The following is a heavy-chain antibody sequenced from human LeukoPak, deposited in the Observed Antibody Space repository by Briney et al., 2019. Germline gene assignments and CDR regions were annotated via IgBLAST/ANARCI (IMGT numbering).Heavy chain of an antibody. V-gene: IGHV4-34*01. CDR1: GDFMNNYY. Sequence: PSETLSLTCIVSGDFMNNYYWSWIRQPPGKGLEWIGEINHSGSTNYNPSLKSRVTISVDTSKNQFSLKLSSVTAADTAVYYCARVIAVAAYYWGQGTLVTVSS. D-gene: IGHD6-19*01. CDR3: ARVIAVAAYY. CDR2: INHSGST. J-gene: IGHJ4*02.